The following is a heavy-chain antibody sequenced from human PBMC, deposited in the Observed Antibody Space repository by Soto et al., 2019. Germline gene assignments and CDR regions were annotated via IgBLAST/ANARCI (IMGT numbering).Heavy chain of an antibody. V-gene: IGHV4-39*01. D-gene: IGHD6-19*01. CDR2: IYYSGST. CDR3: ARHGGSGVDY. J-gene: IGHJ4*02. CDR1: GGSISSSSYY. Sequence: QLQLQESGPGLVKPSETLSLTCTVSGGSISSSSYYWGWIRQPPGKGLEWIGTIYYSGSTYYNPSIKSRVTISVDTSKNQFYLKLSSVTAADTALYYCARHGGSGVDYWGQGTLVTVSS.